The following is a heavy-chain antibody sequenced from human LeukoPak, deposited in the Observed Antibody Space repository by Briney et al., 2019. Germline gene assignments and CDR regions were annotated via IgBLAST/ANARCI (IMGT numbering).Heavy chain of an antibody. CDR2: IKRDGSEK. CDR3: AVGDFWGGPYTDAFDV. CDR1: GFTFSDYW. D-gene: IGHD3-3*01. J-gene: IGHJ3*01. V-gene: IGHV3-7*01. Sequence: GGSLRLSCAASGFTFSDYWMSWVRQAPGKGLEWVANIKRDGSEKFYIDSVKGRFTISRDNAKNSLYLQMNSLRADDTSVYYCAVGDFWGGPYTDAFDVWGQGTMVTVSS.